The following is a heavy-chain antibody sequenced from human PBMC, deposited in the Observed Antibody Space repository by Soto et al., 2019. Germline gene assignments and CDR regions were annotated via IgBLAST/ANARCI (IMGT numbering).Heavy chain of an antibody. Sequence: QVQLVQSGAEVKKPGASVKVSCKASGYTFTNYGFSWVRQAPGKGLEWMGWSNSHNGDTKYAEMFQGRVTMTRDTSTSTVYLELRSLRSDDTAVYYCAREKGQGSSWYLFDNWGQGTLVTVSS. CDR3: AREKGQGSSWYLFDN. CDR1: GYTFTNYG. J-gene: IGHJ4*02. D-gene: IGHD6-13*01. CDR2: SNSHNGDT. V-gene: IGHV1-18*01.